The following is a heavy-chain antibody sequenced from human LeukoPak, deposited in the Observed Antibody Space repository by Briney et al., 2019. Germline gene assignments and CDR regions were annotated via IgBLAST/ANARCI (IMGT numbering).Heavy chain of an antibody. CDR3: ARAESSYYYYYGMDV. Sequence: GGSLRLSCAASGFTFCSYSMNWVRQAPGKGLEWVSSISSSSSYIYYADSVKGRFTISRDNAKNSLYLQMNSLRAEDTAVYYCARAESSYYYYYGMDVWGQGTTVTVSS. CDR2: ISSSSSYI. J-gene: IGHJ6*02. V-gene: IGHV3-21*01. D-gene: IGHD3-10*01. CDR1: GFTFCSYS.